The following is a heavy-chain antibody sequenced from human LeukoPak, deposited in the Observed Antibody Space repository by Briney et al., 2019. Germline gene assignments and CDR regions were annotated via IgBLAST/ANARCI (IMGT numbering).Heavy chain of an antibody. CDR2: INQDGSDK. V-gene: IGHV3-7*01. CDR3: ARDLSRWLGGPFDY. J-gene: IGHJ4*02. Sequence: GGSLRLSCAASGFTFSSYCMSWVRQPPGKGLEWVANINQDGSDKYYVESVKGRFTISRDNAKNSLYLQMNSLRAEDTAVYYCARDLSRWLGGPFDYWGEGTLVTVSS. D-gene: IGHD6-19*01. CDR1: GFTFSSYC.